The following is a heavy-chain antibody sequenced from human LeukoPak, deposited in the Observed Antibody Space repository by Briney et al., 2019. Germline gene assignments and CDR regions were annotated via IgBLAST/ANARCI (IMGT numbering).Heavy chain of an antibody. J-gene: IGHJ4*02. CDR2: ISSSSSYI. CDR3: ARDRFSSSRYYFDY. Sequence: PGGSLRLSCAASGFTFSSYSMNWVRQAPGKGLEWVSSISSSSSYIYYADSVKGRFTISRDNAKNSLYLQVNSLRVEDTAVYYCARDRFSSSRYYFDYWGQGTLVTVSS. V-gene: IGHV3-21*01. D-gene: IGHD6-19*01. CDR1: GFTFSSYS.